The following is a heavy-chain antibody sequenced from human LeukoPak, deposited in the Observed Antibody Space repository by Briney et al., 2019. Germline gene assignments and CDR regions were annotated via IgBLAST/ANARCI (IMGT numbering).Heavy chain of an antibody. CDR2: ISSSSSYI. J-gene: IGHJ4*02. D-gene: IGHD5/OR15-5a*01. CDR3: ARFIGSYYFDY. CDR1: GFTFSSYS. Sequence: GGSLRLSCAASGFTFSSYSMNWVRQAPGKGLEWVSSISSSSSYIYYADSVKGRFTISRDNAKNSLYLQMNSLRAEDTAVYYCARFIGSYYFDYWGQGTLVTVSS. V-gene: IGHV3-21*01.